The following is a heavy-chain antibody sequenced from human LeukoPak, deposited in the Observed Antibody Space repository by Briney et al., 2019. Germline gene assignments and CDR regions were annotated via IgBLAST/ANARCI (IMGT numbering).Heavy chain of an antibody. D-gene: IGHD4/OR15-4a*01. CDR2: VSFDGNAT. J-gene: IGHJ4*02. CDR3: ATYDYGADYFDY. CDR1: GFTFSNYA. V-gene: IGHV3-30*04. Sequence: GGSLRLSCAASGFTFSNYAMNWVRQAPGKGLEWVSIVSFDGNATYYADSVTGRFTISRDNAKNSLYLQMNSLRAEDTAIYYCATYDYGADYFDYWGQGTLVTVST.